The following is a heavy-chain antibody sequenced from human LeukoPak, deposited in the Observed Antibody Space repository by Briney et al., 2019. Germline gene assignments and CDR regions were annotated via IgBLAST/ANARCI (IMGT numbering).Heavy chain of an antibody. V-gene: IGHV3-23*01. CDR3: AKDKEIRGYCSSTSCPGYFDY. CDR1: GFTFSGYA. CDR2: ISGSGGST. J-gene: IGHJ4*02. Sequence: GGSLRLSCAASGFTFSGYAMSWVRQAPGKGLEWVSAISGSGGSTYYADSVKGRFTISRDNSKNTLYLQMNSLRTEDTALYYCAKDKEIRGYCSSTSCPGYFDYWGQGTLVTVSS. D-gene: IGHD2-2*01.